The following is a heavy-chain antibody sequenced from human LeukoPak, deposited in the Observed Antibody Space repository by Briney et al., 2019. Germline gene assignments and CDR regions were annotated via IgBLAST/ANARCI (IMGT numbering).Heavy chain of an antibody. CDR2: ISGSGGST. CDR3: AKEGYDSSGYYPPNFDY. D-gene: IGHD3-22*01. V-gene: IGHV3-23*01. Sequence: PGGSLRLSCAASGFTSSSYAMSWVRQAPGKGLEWVSAISGSGGSTYYADSVKGRFTISRDNSKDTLYLQMNSLRAEDTAVYYCAKEGYDSSGYYPPNFDYWGQGTLVTVSS. CDR1: GFTSSSYA. J-gene: IGHJ4*02.